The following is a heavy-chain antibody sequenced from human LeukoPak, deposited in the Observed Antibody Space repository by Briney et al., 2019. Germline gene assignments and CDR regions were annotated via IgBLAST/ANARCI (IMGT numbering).Heavy chain of an antibody. CDR1: GDSDSSKSVS. V-gene: IGHV6-1*01. CDR2: TRYRSTWNT. Sequence: SQTLSLTCAISGDSDSSKSVSWSCMRQSPSRGLEYLGRTRYRSTWNTFYSLSVEGRITINADTSRNEVSLRLSSVTPEDTALYYCVREFNWSFDYWGQGTLVTVSS. J-gene: IGHJ4*02. CDR3: VREFNWSFDY.